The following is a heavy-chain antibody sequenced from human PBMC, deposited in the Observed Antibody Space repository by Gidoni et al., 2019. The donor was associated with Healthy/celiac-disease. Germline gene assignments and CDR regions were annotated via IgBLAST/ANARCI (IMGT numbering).Heavy chain of an antibody. CDR3: ARIRYSSGWYSGVDY. CDR2: IDWDDDK. D-gene: IGHD6-19*01. V-gene: IGHV2-70*15. Sequence: QVTLSESGPALVKPTQTLTLTCTFSGFSLSTSGMCVSWIRQPPGKALEWLARIDWDDDKYYNTSLRTRLTISKDTSKNQVVFTMTNMNPVDTATYYCARIRYSSGWYSGVDYWGQGTLVTVSS. CDR1: GFSLSTSGMC. J-gene: IGHJ4*02.